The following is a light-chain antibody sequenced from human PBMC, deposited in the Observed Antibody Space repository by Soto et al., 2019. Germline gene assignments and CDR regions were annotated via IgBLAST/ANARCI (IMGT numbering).Light chain of an antibody. CDR1: NSDVGTYNY. CDR2: DVT. Sequence: QSALTQPRSVSGSPGQSVTISCTGTNSDVGTYNYVSWYQQHPGKAPKLIIYDVTKRPSGVPDRFSGSKSGNTASLIISGLQAADEAEYYCRCCSYAGSSSFRVLFGGGTKLTVL. CDR3: CSYAGSSSFRVL. V-gene: IGLV2-11*01. J-gene: IGLJ2*01.